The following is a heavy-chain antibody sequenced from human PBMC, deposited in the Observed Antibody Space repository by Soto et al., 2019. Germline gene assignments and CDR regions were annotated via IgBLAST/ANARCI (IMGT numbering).Heavy chain of an antibody. D-gene: IGHD4-17*01. CDR3: ARDWSTVTTYA. Sequence: ASVNVSCKSSGYTFTGYYIHWVRQAPGQGLEWMGWINPNSGGTNYAQKFQGRVTMTRDTSISTAYMELSRLRSDDTAVYYCARDWSTVTTYAWGQGTLVTVSS. V-gene: IGHV1-2*02. CDR2: INPNSGGT. CDR1: GYTFTGYY. J-gene: IGHJ5*02.